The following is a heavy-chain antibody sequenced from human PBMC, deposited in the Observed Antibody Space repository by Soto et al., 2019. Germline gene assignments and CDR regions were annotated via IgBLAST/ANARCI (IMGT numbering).Heavy chain of an antibody. CDR1: GGSFSGYY. CDR3: ARDTTTGAFDS. CDR2: INHSGST. J-gene: IGHJ3*02. V-gene: IGHV4-34*01. Sequence: QVQLQQWGAGLLKPSETLSLTCAVYGGSFSGYYWSWIRQPPGKGLEWIGEINHSGSTNYNPSLKSRVTRSVDTSKNQFSLKLSSVTAADTAVYYCARDTTTGAFDSWGQGTMVTVSS. D-gene: IGHD1-1*01.